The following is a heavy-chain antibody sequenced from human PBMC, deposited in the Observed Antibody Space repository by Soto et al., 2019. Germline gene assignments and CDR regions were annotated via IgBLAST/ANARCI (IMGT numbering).Heavy chain of an antibody. D-gene: IGHD3-3*01. CDR2: VYYSGGT. V-gene: IGHV4-39*01. Sequence: PSETLSLTCDVSGGSIDNSHSFWGWVRQPPGRGLEFLGSVYYSGGTYYNPSLKSRVTVSVDTSKNQVSLRVRSVTVAETAMYYCVRTDNVGYYPYFGQGTLVTVSS. CDR1: GGSIDNSHSF. CDR3: VRTDNVGYYPY. J-gene: IGHJ4*02.